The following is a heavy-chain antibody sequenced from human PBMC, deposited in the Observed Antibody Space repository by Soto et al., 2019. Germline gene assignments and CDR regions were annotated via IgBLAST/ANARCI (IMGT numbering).Heavy chain of an antibody. J-gene: IGHJ4*02. V-gene: IGHV1-2*02. CDR3: VRDLVTTIGDFDY. CDR2: INPNSGAT. D-gene: IGHD5-12*01. Sequence: ASVKVSCKPSGYTFTGYYIHWVRQAPGQGLEWMGWINPNSGATNYAQKFQGRVTMTSDTSMSTAYVELAGLRSDDTAVYYCVRDLVTTIGDFDYWGQGTLVTVSS. CDR1: GYTFTGYY.